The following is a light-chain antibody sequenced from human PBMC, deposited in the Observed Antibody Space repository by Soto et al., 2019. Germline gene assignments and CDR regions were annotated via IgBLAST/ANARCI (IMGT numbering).Light chain of an antibody. J-gene: IGKJ5*01. CDR3: QQYNNWPIT. CDR2: GAS. V-gene: IGKV3-15*01. Sequence: EIVMTQSPATLSVSPGERVTLSCRASQTILSNLAWYQQKPGQAPRXLIYGASTRATGIPARFTGSASGTEGTLTISSLQSEDCAIYYGQQYNNWPITFGQGTRLEIK. CDR1: QTILSN.